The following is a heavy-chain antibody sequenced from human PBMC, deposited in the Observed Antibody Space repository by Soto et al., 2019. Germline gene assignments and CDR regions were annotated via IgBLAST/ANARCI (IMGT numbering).Heavy chain of an antibody. D-gene: IGHD2-15*01. V-gene: IGHV3-7*05. J-gene: IGHJ6*02. CDR3: ARVGYCSGGSCYYVISYYYGMDV. CDR1: GFTFSSYS. CDR2: ISKNRSEK. Sequence: GGSLRLSCAASGFTFSSYSMNWVRQAPGKGLERVSTISKNRSEKYYVDSVKGRFTISRDNAKNSLYLQINSLRAEDTAVYYCARVGYCSGGSCYYVISYYYGMDVWGQGTTVTVSS.